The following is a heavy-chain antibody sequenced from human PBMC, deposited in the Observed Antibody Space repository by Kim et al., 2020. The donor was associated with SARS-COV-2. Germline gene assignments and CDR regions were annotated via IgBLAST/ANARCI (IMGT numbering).Heavy chain of an antibody. CDR3: ARGPDSSSSMDVQFDY. CDR1: GFTFSSYG. Sequence: GGSLRLSCAASGFTFSSYGMHWVRQAPGKGLEWVAVIWYDGSNKYYADSVKGRFTISRDNSKNTLYLQMNSLRAEDTAVYYCARGPDSSSSMDVQFDYWGQGTLVTVSS. CDR2: IWYDGSNK. J-gene: IGHJ4*02. D-gene: IGHD6-6*01. V-gene: IGHV3-33*01.